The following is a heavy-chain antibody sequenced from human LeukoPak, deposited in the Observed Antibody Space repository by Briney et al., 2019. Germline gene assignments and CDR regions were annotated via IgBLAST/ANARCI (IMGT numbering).Heavy chain of an antibody. Sequence: GASVKVSCKASGYTFTGYYMHWVRQAPGQGLEWMGWINPNSGDTKYLQRFQGRVTMTRDTFISTAYMELSRLRSDDTAVYYCARGSGSPPRVDYWGQGTLVTVSS. CDR3: ARGSGSPPRVDY. CDR2: INPNSGDT. D-gene: IGHD1-26*01. CDR1: GYTFTGYY. J-gene: IGHJ4*02. V-gene: IGHV1-2*02.